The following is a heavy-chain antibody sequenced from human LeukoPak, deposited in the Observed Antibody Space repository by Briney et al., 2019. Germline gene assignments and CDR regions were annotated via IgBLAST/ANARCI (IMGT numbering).Heavy chain of an antibody. V-gene: IGHV1-2*02. CDR3: ARACSGGSCYISGGFDP. CDR2: INPNSGGT. J-gene: IGHJ5*02. D-gene: IGHD2-15*01. CDR1: GYTFTDYY. Sequence: GASVKVSCKASGYTFTDYYMHWVRQAPGQGLEWMGWINPNSGGTNYAQKFQGRVTMTRDTSISTAYMELGRLRSDDTAVYYCARACSGGSCYISGGFDPWGQGTLVTVSS.